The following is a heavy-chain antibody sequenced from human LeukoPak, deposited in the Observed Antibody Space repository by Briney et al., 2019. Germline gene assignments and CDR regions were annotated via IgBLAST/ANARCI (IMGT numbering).Heavy chain of an antibody. CDR2: INPNRGGT. Sequence: ASVKVSCKVFGYTLTGSYLHWVRQAPGQGLEWMGWINPNRGGTNYAQKFQGRVTMTRDTSISTAYMELSRLRSDDTAVYYCASSGSIADNFDYWGQGTLVTVSS. CDR3: ASSGSIADNFDY. D-gene: IGHD6-6*01. CDR1: GYTLTGSY. J-gene: IGHJ4*02. V-gene: IGHV1-2*02.